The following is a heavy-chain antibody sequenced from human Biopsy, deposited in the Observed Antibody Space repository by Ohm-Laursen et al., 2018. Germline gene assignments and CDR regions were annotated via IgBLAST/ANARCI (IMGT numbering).Heavy chain of an antibody. CDR2: VYYTGST. CDR3: AKDRGYYSDRTVPGYFDL. CDR1: GDSISSYY. Sequence: SETLSLTCTVSGDSISSYYWSWIRQPPGKGLQWIGYVYYTGSTDYNPSLQSRFTISVDTSKNHFSLRLRSVTPADTAIYYCAKDRGYYSDRTVPGYFDLWGRGTLVTVSS. V-gene: IGHV4-59*01. J-gene: IGHJ2*01. D-gene: IGHD3-22*01.